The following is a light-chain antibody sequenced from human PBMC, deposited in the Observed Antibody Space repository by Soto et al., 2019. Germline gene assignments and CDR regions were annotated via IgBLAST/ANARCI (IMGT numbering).Light chain of an antibody. CDR1: QSIGNY. CDR2: DAS. V-gene: IGKV3-11*01. Sequence: EIVLTQSPATLSLSPGERATLSCRASQSIGNYLAWYQHKPGQAPRLLIYDASSRATGIPARFGGSGSGTDFTLTISSLEPEDFAVYFCQLRSNWPPTWTFGQGTKVEVK. J-gene: IGKJ1*01. CDR3: QLRSNWPPTWT.